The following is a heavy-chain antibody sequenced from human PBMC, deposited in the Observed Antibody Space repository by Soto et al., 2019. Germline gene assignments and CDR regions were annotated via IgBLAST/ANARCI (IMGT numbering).Heavy chain of an antibody. CDR2: IYYSGST. Sequence: PSETLSLTCTVSGGSISSGGYYWSWIRQHPGKGLEWIGYIYYSGSTYYNPSLKSRVTISVDTSKNQFSLKLSSVTAADTAVYYCARARITMVRGVPPGGFDPWGQGTLVTVSS. V-gene: IGHV4-31*03. CDR1: GGSISSGGYY. J-gene: IGHJ5*02. D-gene: IGHD3-10*01. CDR3: ARARITMVRGVPPGGFDP.